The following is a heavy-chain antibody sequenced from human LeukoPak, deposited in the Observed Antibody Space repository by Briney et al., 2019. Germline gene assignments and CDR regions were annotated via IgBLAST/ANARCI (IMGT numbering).Heavy chain of an antibody. CDR2: ISHDGSES. CDR3: ARARDSVGYFDY. J-gene: IGHJ4*02. CDR1: GFTFSSHA. Sequence: GGSLRLSCAASGFTFSSHAMVWVRQAPGKGLEWVSFISHDGSESFHTESVKGRFTISRDNFKNTVDLQVSGLKEEDTAVYYCARARDSVGYFDYWGQGTLVTVSS. V-gene: IGHV3-30-3*01. D-gene: IGHD2-15*01.